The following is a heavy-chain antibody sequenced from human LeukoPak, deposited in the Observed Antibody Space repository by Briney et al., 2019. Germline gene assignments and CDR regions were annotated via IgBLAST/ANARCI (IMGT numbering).Heavy chain of an antibody. D-gene: IGHD3-10*01. CDR2: MNPNSGNT. CDR3: ARGPTMVRGKGRVSWFDP. J-gene: IGHJ5*02. Sequence: GASVKLSYKASGYTFTSYDINWVRQATGQGLEWMGWMNPNSGNTGYAQKFQGRITMTRTTSISTAYMELSSLRSEDTAVYYCARGPTMVRGKGRVSWFDPWGQGTLVTVSS. V-gene: IGHV1-8*01. CDR1: GYTFTSYD.